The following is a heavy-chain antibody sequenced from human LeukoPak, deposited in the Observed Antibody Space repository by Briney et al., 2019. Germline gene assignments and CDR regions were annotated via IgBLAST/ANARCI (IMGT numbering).Heavy chain of an antibody. CDR2: ISFDGNNK. J-gene: IGHJ4*02. CDR1: GFTFSDYA. V-gene: IGHV3-30-3*01. CDR3: TRDPGQDGYNDY. D-gene: IGHD5-24*01. Sequence: PGRSLRLSCVVSGFTFSDYAMHWVRQAPGKGLEWASVISFDGNNKYYADSVRGRFTISRDNSQNTLYLQMDSLRTDDTGVYYCTRDPGQDGYNDYWGQGTLVTVSS.